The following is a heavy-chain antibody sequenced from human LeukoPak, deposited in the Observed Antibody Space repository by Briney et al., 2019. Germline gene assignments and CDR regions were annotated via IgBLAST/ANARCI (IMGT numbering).Heavy chain of an antibody. Sequence: SETLSLTCAVYDGSFSGYYWSWIRQPPGKGLGWIGEINHSGSTNYNPSLKSRVTISLDTSKSQFSLKVRYVTAADTAVYYCARESRREGYNPAYYYYYYMDVWGKGTTVTVS. CDR1: DGSFSGYY. CDR2: INHSGST. D-gene: IGHD5-24*01. J-gene: IGHJ6*03. CDR3: ARESRREGYNPAYYYYYYMDV. V-gene: IGHV4-34*01.